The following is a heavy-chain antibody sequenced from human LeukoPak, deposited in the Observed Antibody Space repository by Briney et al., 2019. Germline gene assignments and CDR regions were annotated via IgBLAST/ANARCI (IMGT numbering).Heavy chain of an antibody. Sequence: SETLSLTCTVSGDSISSSYWGWIRQPPGKGLEWIGSVYYSGGTYYNPSLNSRVTISVDTSKNQFSLKLTSVTAADTAVYYCARLVAGLESGIDYWGQGTLVTVSS. CDR3: ARLVAGLESGIDY. V-gene: IGHV4-39*01. D-gene: IGHD6-19*01. CDR1: GDSISSSY. J-gene: IGHJ4*02. CDR2: VYYSGGT.